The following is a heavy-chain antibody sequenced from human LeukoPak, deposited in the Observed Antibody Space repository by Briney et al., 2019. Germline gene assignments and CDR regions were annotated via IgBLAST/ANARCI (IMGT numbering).Heavy chain of an antibody. V-gene: IGHV3-48*04. D-gene: IGHD5-12*01. J-gene: IGHJ4*02. CDR2: ISSSGNIV. CDR3: ASFQWLRYFDF. Sequence: GGSLRLSCAASGFTFSSYWMSWARQAPGKGLEWVSYISSSGNIVYYTDSVKGRFTISRDNAKNSLFLQMNSLRAEDTAVYFCASFQWLRYFDFWGQGTLVTVSS. CDR1: GFTFSSYW.